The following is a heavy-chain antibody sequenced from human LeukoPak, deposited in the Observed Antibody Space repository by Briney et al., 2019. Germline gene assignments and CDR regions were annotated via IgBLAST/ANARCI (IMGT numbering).Heavy chain of an antibody. CDR3: ARGNYGDYAPGAFDI. V-gene: IGHV3-74*01. J-gene: IGHJ3*02. D-gene: IGHD4-17*01. Sequence: PGGSLRLSCAASGFTFSSYWMHWVRQAPGKGLVWVSRIKSDGSTNYADSVKGRFTISRDNAKNTVSLQMNSLRAEGTGVYYCARGNYGDYAPGAFDIWGQGKMVTVSS. CDR2: IKSDGST. CDR1: GFTFSSYW.